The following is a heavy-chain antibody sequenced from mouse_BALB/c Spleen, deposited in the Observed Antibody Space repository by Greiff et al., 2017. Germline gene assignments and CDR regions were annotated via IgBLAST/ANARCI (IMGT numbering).Heavy chain of an antibody. CDR3: ARHVTGIDY. D-gene: IGHD4-1*01. J-gene: IGHJ2*01. V-gene: IGHV5-6-2*01. CDR1: GFTFSSYY. CDR2: INSNGGST. Sequence: EVMLVESGGGLVKLGGSLKLSCAASGFTFSSYYMSWVRQTPEKRLELVAAINSNGGSTYYPDTVKGRFTISRDNAKNTLYLQMSSLKSEDTALYYCARHVTGIDYWGQGTTLTVSS.